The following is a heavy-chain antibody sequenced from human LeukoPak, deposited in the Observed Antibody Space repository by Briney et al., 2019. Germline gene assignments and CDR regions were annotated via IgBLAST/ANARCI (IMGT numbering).Heavy chain of an antibody. CDR1: GFTFSSYA. CDR3: ARGGAYYDFWSGYYNPDY. J-gene: IGHJ4*02. CDR2: ISYDGSNK. D-gene: IGHD3-3*01. Sequence: GGSLRLSCAASGFTFSSYAMHWVRQAPGKGLEWVAAISYDGSNKYYADSVKGRFTISRDNSKNTLYLQMNSLRAEDTAVYYCARGGAYYDFWSGYYNPDYWGQGTLVTVSS. V-gene: IGHV3-30-3*01.